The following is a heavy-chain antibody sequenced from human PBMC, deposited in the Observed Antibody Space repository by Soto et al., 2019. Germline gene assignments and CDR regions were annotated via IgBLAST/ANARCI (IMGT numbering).Heavy chain of an antibody. D-gene: IGHD3-10*01. V-gene: IGHV2-5*02. CDR3: AHSRNLITEDAQVGDFDS. J-gene: IGHJ4*02. CDR2: IYWDDDE. Sequence: QITLKESGPTLGKPTQTLTLTCSFSGFSLTTDGEGVGWVRQTPGEALEWLALIYWDDDERYSPSLKTRLTITKDTSKNQVVLIMTNMAPMDTATYYCAHSRNLITEDAQVGDFDSWGQGTLVTVSS. CDR1: GFSLTTDGEG.